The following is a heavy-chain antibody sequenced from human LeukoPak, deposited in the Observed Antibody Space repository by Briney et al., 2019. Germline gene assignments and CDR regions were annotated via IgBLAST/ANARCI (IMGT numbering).Heavy chain of an antibody. D-gene: IGHD3-10*02. V-gene: IGHV3-7*01. CDR1: GFTFSSHW. J-gene: IGHJ3*01. Sequence: GGSLRLSCAASGFTFSSHWMSWVRQAPGKGLEWVADIKEDATERDYVDSVKGRFTISRDNAKDSLYLQMTSLRAEDTALYYFARGAQDSMFRSFNFWGQGTMVTVSS. CDR2: IKEDATER. CDR3: ARGAQDSMFRSFNF.